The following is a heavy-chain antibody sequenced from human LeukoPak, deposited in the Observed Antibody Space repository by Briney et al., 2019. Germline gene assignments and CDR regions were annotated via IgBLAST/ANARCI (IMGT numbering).Heavy chain of an antibody. V-gene: IGHV3-23*01. J-gene: IGHJ4*02. CDR3: AKGYSSSSLSLFDY. D-gene: IGHD6-6*01. Sequence: PGESMRLSCAASGFTFSIHSMSWVRQAPGEGLEWVSAISGSGGSTYYANSVKGRFIICRDNSENTTYLQVNRLRAEDTAITYRAKGYSSSSLSLFDYWGQGTLVTVS. CDR2: ISGSGGST. CDR1: GFTFSIHS.